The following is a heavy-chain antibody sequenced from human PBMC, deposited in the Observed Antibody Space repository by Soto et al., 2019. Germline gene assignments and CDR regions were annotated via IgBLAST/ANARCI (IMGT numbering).Heavy chain of an antibody. V-gene: IGHV1-18*01. Sequence: ASVKVSCKTSGYTFTSYAMHWVRQAPGQGLEWMGWISAYNGNTNYAQKLQDRVTMTTDTSTSTAYMELRSLRSDDTAVYYCAREVVRVAGTRWFDPWGQGTLVTVSS. D-gene: IGHD6-19*01. J-gene: IGHJ5*02. CDR2: ISAYNGNT. CDR1: GYTFTSYA. CDR3: AREVVRVAGTRWFDP.